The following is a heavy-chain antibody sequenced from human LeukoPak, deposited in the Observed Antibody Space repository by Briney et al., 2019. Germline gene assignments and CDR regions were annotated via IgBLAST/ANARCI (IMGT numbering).Heavy chain of an antibody. J-gene: IGHJ4*02. CDR3: AKHAAVGNFDY. CDR1: GFTFSSYV. D-gene: IGHD2-2*01. CDR2: ISGSGGNT. V-gene: IGHV3-23*01. Sequence: GGSLRLSCAVSGFTFSSYVMSWVRQAPGKGLEWVSIISGSGGNTYYADFVKGRFTISRDNSKNTLYLHMNSLRAEDTALYYCAKHAAVGNFDYWGQGTLVTVSS.